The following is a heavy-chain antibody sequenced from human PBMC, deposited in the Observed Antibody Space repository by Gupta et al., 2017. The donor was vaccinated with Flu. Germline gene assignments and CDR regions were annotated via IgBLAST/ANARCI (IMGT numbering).Heavy chain of an antibody. V-gene: IGHV3-7*01. CDR1: GFTFSSYW. J-gene: IGHJ2*01. CDR2: IKQEGSEK. Sequence: EVQLVESGGGLVQPGGSLRLSCAASGFTFSSYWMGWVRQAPGKGLEWVANIKQEGSEKYYVDSVKGRFTISRDNAKNSLYLQMNSLRVEDTAVYYCARVEGSSSSWWYFDLWGRGTLVTVSS. CDR3: ARVEGSSSSWWYFDL. D-gene: IGHD6-6*01.